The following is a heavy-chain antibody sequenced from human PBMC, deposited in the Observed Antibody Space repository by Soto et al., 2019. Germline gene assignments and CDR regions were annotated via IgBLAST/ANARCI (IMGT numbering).Heavy chain of an antibody. CDR2: ISAYNGNT. J-gene: IGHJ4*02. V-gene: IGHV1-18*01. Sequence: ASVKVSCKASGYTFTSYGISWVRQAPGQGLEWMGWISAYNGNTNYAQKLQGRVTMTTDTSTSTAYMELRSLRSDDTAVYYCARDLGGSGSYYYFDYGGQGTLVTVSS. D-gene: IGHD1-26*01. CDR3: ARDLGGSGSYYYFDY. CDR1: GYTFTSYG.